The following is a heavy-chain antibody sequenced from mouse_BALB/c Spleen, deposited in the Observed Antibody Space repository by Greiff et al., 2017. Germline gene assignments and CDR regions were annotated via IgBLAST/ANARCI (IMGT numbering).Heavy chain of an antibody. CDR1: GYSITSDYA. D-gene: IGHD2-14*01. V-gene: IGHV3-2*02. CDR3: ARDTLYYRYDRFAY. CDR2: ISYSGST. Sequence: EVHLVESGPGLVKPSQSLSLTCTVTGYSITSDYAWNWIRQFPGNKLEWMGYISYSGSTSYNPSLKSRISITRDTSKNQFFLQLNSVTTEDTATYYCARDTLYYRYDRFAYWGQGTLVTVSA. J-gene: IGHJ3*01.